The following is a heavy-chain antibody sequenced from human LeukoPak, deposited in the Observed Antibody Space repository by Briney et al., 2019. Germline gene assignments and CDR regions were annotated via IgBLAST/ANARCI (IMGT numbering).Heavy chain of an antibody. Sequence: ASVKVSCKASGYTFTNYPISWVRQAPGQGLEWMGWINPNSGGTNYAQKFQGRVTMTRDTSISTAYMELSRLRSDDTAVYYCARVGSDILTGYVYYFDYWGQGTLVTVSS. CDR3: ARVGSDILTGYVYYFDY. J-gene: IGHJ4*02. V-gene: IGHV1-2*02. D-gene: IGHD3-9*01. CDR2: INPNSGGT. CDR1: GYTFTNYP.